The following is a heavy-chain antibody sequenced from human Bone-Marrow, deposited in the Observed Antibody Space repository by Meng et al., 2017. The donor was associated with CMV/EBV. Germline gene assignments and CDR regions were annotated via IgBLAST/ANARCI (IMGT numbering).Heavy chain of an antibody. CDR3: ARDISYSGDRNWFDP. CDR1: GYTFTGYY. V-gene: IGHV1-2*02. Sequence: ASVKVSCKASGYTFTGYYMHWVRQAPGQGLEWMGWINPNSGGTNYAQKFQGRVTMTRDTSISTAYMELRSLRSDDTAVYYCARDISYSGDRNWFDPWGQGNLVTVSS. D-gene: IGHD1-26*01. CDR2: INPNSGGT. J-gene: IGHJ5*02.